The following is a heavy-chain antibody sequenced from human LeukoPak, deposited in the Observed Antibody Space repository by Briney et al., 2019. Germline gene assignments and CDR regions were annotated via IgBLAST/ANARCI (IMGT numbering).Heavy chain of an antibody. CDR1: GYSFTNYW. D-gene: IGHD2-2*01. J-gene: IGHJ4*02. CDR2: IYPGDSDT. CDR3: ARRAEYCSSTTCPLDH. V-gene: IGHV5-51*01. Sequence: KRGESLKISCKGSGYSFTNYWIGWVRQMLGKGLEWMGVIYPGDSDTKYSPSFQGQATISVDKSISTAYLQWSSLKASDTAMYYCARRAEYCSSTTCPLDHWGQGTLVTVSS.